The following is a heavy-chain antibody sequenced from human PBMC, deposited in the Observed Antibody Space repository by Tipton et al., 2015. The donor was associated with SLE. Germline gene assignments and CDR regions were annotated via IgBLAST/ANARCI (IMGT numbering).Heavy chain of an antibody. CDR2: IHYSGDT. V-gene: IGHV4-39*07. Sequence: TLSLTCTVSGGSISTNTYFWGWIRQPPGKGLERIGNIHYSGDTYYNPSLRSRVTISVDTSKNQFSLKLSSVTAADTAVYYCASRIVGALYYFDYWGQGTLVTVSS. D-gene: IGHD1-26*01. CDR3: ASRIVGALYYFDY. CDR1: GGSISTNTYF. J-gene: IGHJ4*02.